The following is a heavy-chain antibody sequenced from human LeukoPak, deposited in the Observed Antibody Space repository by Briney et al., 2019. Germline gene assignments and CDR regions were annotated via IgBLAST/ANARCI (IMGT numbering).Heavy chain of an antibody. D-gene: IGHD4-17*01. Sequence: ASVKVSCKASGYTFTSYDIRWVPQATGQGLEWMGWMNPNSGNTGYAQKFQGRVTMTRNTSISTAYMELSRLRSDDTAVYYCATDYGDGWFDPWGQGTLVTVSS. CDR2: MNPNSGNT. CDR3: ATDYGDGWFDP. J-gene: IGHJ5*02. V-gene: IGHV1-8*01. CDR1: GYTFTSYD.